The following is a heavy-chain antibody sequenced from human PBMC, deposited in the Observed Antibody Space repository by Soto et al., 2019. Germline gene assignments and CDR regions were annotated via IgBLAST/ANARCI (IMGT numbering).Heavy chain of an antibody. J-gene: IGHJ4*02. V-gene: IGHV3-23*01. D-gene: IGHD2-2*01. CDR3: AKDRPSHCSSTSCYFH. Sequence: EVQLLESGGGLVQPGGSLRLSCAASGFTFTSYAMSWVRQVPGKGLEWASAISGSGGSTYYADSVKGRFTISRDNSKNTLYLQMNSLRAEDTAVYYCAKDRPSHCSSTSCYFHWGQGTLVTVSS. CDR1: GFTFTSYA. CDR2: ISGSGGST.